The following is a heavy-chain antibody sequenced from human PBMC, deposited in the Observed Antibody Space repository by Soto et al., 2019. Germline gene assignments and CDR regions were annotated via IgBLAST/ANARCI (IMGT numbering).Heavy chain of an antibody. J-gene: IGHJ4*02. V-gene: IGHV4-59*01. Sequence: QVQLQESGPGLVKPSETLSLTCTVSGASISSYYWSWIRQPPGKGLEWIGYVYYSGSTNYNPSLKSRVTTSVDTSKNPFSPKPSLVTAAATAIYYLGEDTKPSLWGQGNLVTVSS. CDR1: GASISSYY. D-gene: IGHD5-18*01. CDR2: VYYSGST. CDR3: GEDTKPSL.